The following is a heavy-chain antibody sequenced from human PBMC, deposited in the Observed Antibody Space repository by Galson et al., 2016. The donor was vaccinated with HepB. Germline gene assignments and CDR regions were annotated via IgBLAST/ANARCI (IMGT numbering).Heavy chain of an antibody. Sequence: SLRLSCAASGFTFSSYVLHWVRQPPGKGPVWVSRINADGRTTFDADSVKGRFTISRDNAKNTLSLQMHSLRVEATAVYYCATSTRGWLQHDFWGQGTLVTVAS. CDR3: ATSTRGWLQHDF. J-gene: IGHJ4*02. D-gene: IGHD5-24*01. V-gene: IGHV3-74*01. CDR1: GFTFSSYV. CDR2: INADGRTT.